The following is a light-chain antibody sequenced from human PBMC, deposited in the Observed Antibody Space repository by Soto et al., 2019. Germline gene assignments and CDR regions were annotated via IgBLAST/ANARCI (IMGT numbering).Light chain of an antibody. CDR2: DAS. Sequence: DIQMTQSPSSLSASVGDRVTITRQASQDISNYLNWYQQKPGKAPKLLIYDASNLETGVPSRFSGSGSGTDFTFTINSLQPEDIATYYCQQYDNLPITFGQGTRLEIK. V-gene: IGKV1-33*01. CDR1: QDISNY. CDR3: QQYDNLPIT. J-gene: IGKJ5*01.